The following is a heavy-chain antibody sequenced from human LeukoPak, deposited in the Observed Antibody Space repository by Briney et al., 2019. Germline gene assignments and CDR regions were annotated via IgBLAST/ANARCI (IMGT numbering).Heavy chain of an antibody. V-gene: IGHV1-2*02. D-gene: IGHD2-21*01. Sequence: ASVKVSCRTSGYSFTDYYMHWVRQAPGQGLEWMGWINPNSGGTSSAQKFQGRVTMTRDTSITTVYMEVSWLTSDDTAIYYCARADRLHGGPYLIGPWGQGTLVAVSS. CDR3: ARADRLHGGPYLIGP. CDR1: GYSFTDYY. CDR2: INPNSGGT. J-gene: IGHJ5*02.